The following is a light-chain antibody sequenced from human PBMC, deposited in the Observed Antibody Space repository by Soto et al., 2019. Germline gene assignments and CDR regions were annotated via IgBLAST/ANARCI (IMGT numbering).Light chain of an antibody. Sequence: DIKMTQSPSTLSASVGDRVTITCRASQSISSWLAWYQQKPGKAPKLLIYKASSLESGVPSRFSGSGSGTEFTLTISSLQPDDFATYYCQQYNSFPITFGQVTRLEIK. V-gene: IGKV1-5*03. CDR3: QQYNSFPIT. CDR2: KAS. J-gene: IGKJ5*01. CDR1: QSISSW.